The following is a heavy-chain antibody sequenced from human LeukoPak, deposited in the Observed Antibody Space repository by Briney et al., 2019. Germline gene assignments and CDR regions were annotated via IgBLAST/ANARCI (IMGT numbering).Heavy chain of an antibody. J-gene: IGHJ4*02. CDR2: IKNDGSEK. CDR3: AKYHYGSGTSLGY. V-gene: IGHV3-7*01. Sequence: GGSLRLSCAASGFTFIESWMTWVRQAPGKGLEWVANIKNDGSEKYYVDSVKGRFTISRDNAKNSLSLQMNSLRVEDTAVYYCAKYHYGSGTSLGYWGQGTLVTVSS. D-gene: IGHD3-10*01. CDR1: GFTFIESW.